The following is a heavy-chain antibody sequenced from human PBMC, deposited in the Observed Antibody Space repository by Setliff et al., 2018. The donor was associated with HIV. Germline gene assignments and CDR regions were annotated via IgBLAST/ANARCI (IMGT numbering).Heavy chain of an antibody. J-gene: IGHJ5*02. CDR2: IIPIFGPT. V-gene: IGHV1-69*13. CDR1: GGTFSSYA. Sequence: SVKVSCKGSGGTFSSYAISWVRQAPGQGLEWMGGIIPIFGPTNYAQKFQGRLTVTADESTSTAYMELSSLRSEDTAVYYCVGLGYSFSYRWWFDPWGQGTLVTVSS. D-gene: IGHD5-18*01. CDR3: VGLGYSFSYRWWFDP.